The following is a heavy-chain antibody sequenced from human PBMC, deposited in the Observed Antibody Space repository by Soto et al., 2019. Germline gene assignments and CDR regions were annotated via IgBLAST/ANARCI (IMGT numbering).Heavy chain of an antibody. V-gene: IGHV3-33*01. CDR3: ARDPYCSTTSCSYYFDY. CDR1: GFSFSSYG. J-gene: IGHJ4*02. Sequence: PRLSCEASGFSFSSYGMHWVRQAPGKGLQWVAVIWSDGGNKYYADPVKGRFTISRDNSKNTLYVQMNSLRAEDTAVYYCARDPYCSTTSCSYYFDYWGQGTLVTVSS. CDR2: IWSDGGNK. D-gene: IGHD2-2*01.